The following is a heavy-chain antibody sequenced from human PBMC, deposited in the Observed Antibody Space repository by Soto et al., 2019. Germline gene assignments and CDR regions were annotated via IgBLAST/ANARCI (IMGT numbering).Heavy chain of an antibody. D-gene: IGHD3-10*01. Sequence: QVQLVQSGAEVKRPGSSVKVSCKASGDTFTFYSINWGRKAPELGLEWMGRVNPIVSRSNYAQKFQGRVTMTADKSTSTAYMELSSLRSEDTAIYYCASSYGSGYRAFDYWGQGALVTVSS. V-gene: IGHV1-69*02. J-gene: IGHJ4*02. CDR3: ASSYGSGYRAFDY. CDR1: GDTFTFYS. CDR2: VNPIVSRS.